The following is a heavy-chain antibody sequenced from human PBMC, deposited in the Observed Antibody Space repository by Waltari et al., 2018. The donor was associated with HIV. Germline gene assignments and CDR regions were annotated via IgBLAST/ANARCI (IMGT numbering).Heavy chain of an antibody. CDR2: INHSGST. D-gene: IGHD6-6*01. V-gene: IGHV4-34*01. Sequence: QVQLQQWGAGLLKPSETLSLTCAVYGGSFSGYYWSWIRQPPGKGLEWIGEINHSGSTNYNPSLKSRVTISVDTSKKQFSLKLSSVTAADTAVYYCARALPGEGSSSAGTGGMDVWGQGTTVTVSS. CDR1: GGSFSGYY. CDR3: ARALPGEGSSSAGTGGMDV. J-gene: IGHJ6*02.